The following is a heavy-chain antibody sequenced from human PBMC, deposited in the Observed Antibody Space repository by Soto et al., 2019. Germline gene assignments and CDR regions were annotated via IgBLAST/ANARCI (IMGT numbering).Heavy chain of an antibody. D-gene: IGHD3-10*01. J-gene: IGHJ5*02. CDR2: IKQDGSEK. V-gene: IGHV3-7*05. CDR1: GFTFSSYW. Sequence: SGGSLRLSCAASGFTFSSYWMSWVRQAPGKGLEWVANIKQDGSEKYYVDSVRGRFTISRDNAKNSLYLQMNSLRAEDTAVYYCAASRRDGSGSYSAWFDPWGQGTLVTVSS. CDR3: AASRRDGSGSYSAWFDP.